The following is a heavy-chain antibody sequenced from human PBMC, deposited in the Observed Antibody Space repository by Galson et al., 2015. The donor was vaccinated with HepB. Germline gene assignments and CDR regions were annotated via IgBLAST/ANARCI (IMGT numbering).Heavy chain of an antibody. CDR1: GYSFTSYW. CDR3: ARQGAYYYDSSGYYYYYYYMDV. V-gene: IGHV5-51*01. D-gene: IGHD3-22*01. CDR2: IYPGDSDT. J-gene: IGHJ6*03. Sequence: QSGAEVKKPGESLKISCKGSGYSFTSYWIGWVRQMPGKGLEWMGVIYPGDSDTRYSPSFQGQVTISADKSISTAYLQWSSLKASDTAMYYCARQGAYYYDSSGYYYYYYYMDVWGKGTTVTVSS.